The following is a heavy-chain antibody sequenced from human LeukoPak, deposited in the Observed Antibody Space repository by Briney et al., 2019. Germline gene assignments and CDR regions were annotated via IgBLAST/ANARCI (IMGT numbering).Heavy chain of an antibody. CDR2: ISSSGSTI. D-gene: IGHD6-19*01. CDR3: ARDVMYSSGWYGGFDY. Sequence: PGGSLRLSCAASGFTFSSYEMNWVRQAPGKGLEWVSYISSSGSTIYYADSVKGRFTISRDNAKNSLYLQMNSLRAEDTAVYYCARDVMYSSGWYGGFDYWGQGTLVTVSS. J-gene: IGHJ4*02. CDR1: GFTFSSYE. V-gene: IGHV3-48*03.